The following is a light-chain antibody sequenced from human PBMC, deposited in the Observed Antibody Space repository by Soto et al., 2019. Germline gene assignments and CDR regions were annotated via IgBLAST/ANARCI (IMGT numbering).Light chain of an antibody. CDR3: QQNYITPLT. V-gene: IGKV1-39*01. Sequence: DVQLIQSPSPLSASVGDRVSISCRASRAITNHLNWYQQKPGKAPILLVYAASTLETGVPSRFSGSGSGTHFTLTIDNLQPEDVATYFCQQNYITPLTFGGGTKVDIK. J-gene: IGKJ4*01. CDR2: AAS. CDR1: RAITNH.